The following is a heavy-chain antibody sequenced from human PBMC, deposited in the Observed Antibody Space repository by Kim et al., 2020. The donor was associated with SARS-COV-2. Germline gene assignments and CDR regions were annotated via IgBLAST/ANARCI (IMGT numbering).Heavy chain of an antibody. J-gene: IGHJ4*02. D-gene: IGHD3-16*02. Sequence: SQNFQGRVTITRDTSAPTAYMELSNLRSEDTAVYYCAGEETDRYGYRAFDYWGQGTPVTVSS. V-gene: IGHV1-3*01. CDR3: AGEETDRYGYRAFDY.